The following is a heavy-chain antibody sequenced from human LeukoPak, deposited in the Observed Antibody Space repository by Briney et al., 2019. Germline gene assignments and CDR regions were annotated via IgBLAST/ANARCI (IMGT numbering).Heavy chain of an antibody. V-gene: IGHV1-8*03. J-gene: IGHJ6*03. CDR3: ARGPYCRSTSCPYYLDV. CDR1: GYTFTNYD. CDR2: MNPDSGNT. D-gene: IGHD2-2*01. Sequence: ASVKVSCKASGYTFTNYDINWVRQATGPGLEWMGLMNPDSGNTGYAQKFQGRVTITKNTSISTAYMELSSLRSEDTALYYCARGPYCRSTSCPYYLDVWGKGNTVTVSS.